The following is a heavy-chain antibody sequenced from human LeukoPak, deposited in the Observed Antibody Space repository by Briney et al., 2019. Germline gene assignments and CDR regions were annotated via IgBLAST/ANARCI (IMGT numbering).Heavy chain of an antibody. CDR3: ARDTPPGSSWYLAFDI. D-gene: IGHD6-13*01. CDR1: GYTFTGYY. V-gene: IGHV1-2*02. Sequence: GGSVKVSCKASGYTFTGYYMHWVRQAPGQGLEWMGWINPNSGGTNYAQKFQGRVTMTRDTSISTAYMELSRLRSDDTAVYYCARDTPPGSSWYLAFDIWGQGTMVTVSS. J-gene: IGHJ3*02. CDR2: INPNSGGT.